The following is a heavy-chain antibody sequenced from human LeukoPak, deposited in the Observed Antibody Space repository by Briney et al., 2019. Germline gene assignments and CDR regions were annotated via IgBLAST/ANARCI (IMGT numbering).Heavy chain of an antibody. J-gene: IGHJ4*02. Sequence: SETLSLTCAVYGGSFSGYYWSWIRQPPGKGLEWIGAINHSGSTNYNPSFKSRVTTSLDTSKNQFSLELSSGTGADTAVYCCARATDGYSYGVDYWGQGTLVTVPS. CDR1: GGSFSGYY. CDR2: INHSGST. CDR3: ARATDGYSYGVDY. V-gene: IGHV4-34*01. D-gene: IGHD5-18*01.